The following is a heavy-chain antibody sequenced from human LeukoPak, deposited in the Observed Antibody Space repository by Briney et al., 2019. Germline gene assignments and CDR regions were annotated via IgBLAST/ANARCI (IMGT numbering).Heavy chain of an antibody. CDR1: GGSISSGSYY. J-gene: IGHJ4*02. D-gene: IGHD1-26*01. Sequence: SHTLSLTHTVSGGSISSGSYYWGWIRQPAGKGLEWIRRIYTRGTTNYTPSLKSRVTISVDTSKNQFSLQLSSLTAADTAVYYCATGAWELLTWGQGTLVTVS. CDR3: ATGAWELLT. V-gene: IGHV4-61*02. CDR2: IYTRGTT.